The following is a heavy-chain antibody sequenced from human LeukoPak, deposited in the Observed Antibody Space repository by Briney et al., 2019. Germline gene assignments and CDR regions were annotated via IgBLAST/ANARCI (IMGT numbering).Heavy chain of an antibody. Sequence: PGGSLRLSCAASGITFSRSCMSWVRQAPGKGLEWVAFLKEDGSEKYYVDSVKGRFTISRDNAENSLYLQMNSLRAEDTAVYYCARDRGGRTGLDDWGQGTLVTVSS. CDR3: ARDRGGRTGLDD. CDR2: LKEDGSEK. CDR1: GITFSRSC. V-gene: IGHV3-7*04. J-gene: IGHJ4*02. D-gene: IGHD2-15*01.